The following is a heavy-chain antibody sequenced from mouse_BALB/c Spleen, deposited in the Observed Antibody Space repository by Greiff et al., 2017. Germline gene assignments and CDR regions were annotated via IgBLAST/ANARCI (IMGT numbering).Heavy chain of an antibody. CDR3: TREGGYPFDY. D-gene: IGHD2-2*01. Sequence: QVQLQQSGPGLVQPSQSLSITCTASGFSLTSYGVHWVRQSPGKGLEWLGVIWSGGSTDYNAAFISRLSISKDNSKSQVFFKMNMLQADDTAKYYGTREGGYPFDYWGQGTTLTVSA. V-gene: IGHV2-4-1*01. CDR2: IWSGGST. CDR1: GFSLTSYG. J-gene: IGHJ2*01.